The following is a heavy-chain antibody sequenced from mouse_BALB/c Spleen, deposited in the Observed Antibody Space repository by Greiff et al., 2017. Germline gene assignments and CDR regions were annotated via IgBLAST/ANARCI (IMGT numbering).Heavy chain of an antibody. J-gene: IGHJ4*01. V-gene: IGHV1S41*01. Sequence: DLVKPGASVKLSCKASGYTFTSYWINWIKQRPGQGLEWIGRIAPGSGSTYYNEMFKGKATLTVDKSSSTAYIQLSSLSSEDSAVYFCASQATGAMDYWGQGTSVTVSS. CDR3: ASQATGAMDY. D-gene: IGHD1-1*01. CDR1: GYTFTSYW. CDR2: IAPGSGST.